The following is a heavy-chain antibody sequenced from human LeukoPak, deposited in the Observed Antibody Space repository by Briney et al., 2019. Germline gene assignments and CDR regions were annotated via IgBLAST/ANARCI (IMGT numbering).Heavy chain of an antibody. CDR1: GYSISSGYY. CDR3: ARVNMVRGVLNWFDP. CDR2: IYHSGST. V-gene: IGHV4-38-2*02. Sequence: SETLSLTCTVSGYSISSGYYWGWIRQPPGKGLEWIGSIYHSGSTYYNPSLKSRVTISVDTSKNQFSLKLSSVTAADTAVYYCARVNMVRGVLNWFDPWGQGTLVTVSS. J-gene: IGHJ5*02. D-gene: IGHD3-10*01.